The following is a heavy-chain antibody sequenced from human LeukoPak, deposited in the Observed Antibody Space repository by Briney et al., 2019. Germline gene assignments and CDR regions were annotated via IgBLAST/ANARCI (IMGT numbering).Heavy chain of an antibody. Sequence: GASVNVSCKASGGTFSSYAISWVRQAPGQGLEWMGGIIPIFGTANYAQKFQGRVTITADESTSTAYMELSSLRSEDTAVYYCASILRMTTVTYSSGWYSFAYWGQGTLVTVSS. J-gene: IGHJ4*02. CDR3: ASILRMTTVTYSSGWYSFAY. CDR1: GGTFSSYA. D-gene: IGHD6-19*01. V-gene: IGHV1-69*13. CDR2: IIPIFGTA.